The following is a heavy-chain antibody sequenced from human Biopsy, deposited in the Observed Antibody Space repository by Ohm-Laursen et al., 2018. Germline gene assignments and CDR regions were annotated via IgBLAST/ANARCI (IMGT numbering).Heavy chain of an antibody. CDR3: ARSPGRDRMDV. J-gene: IGHJ6*02. CDR2: ITVSADTT. Sequence: SLRLSCAASGFTFSSYAMNWVRQAPGKGLEWVSAITVSADTTYYADSVKGRFIVSRDNDKNSLYLQMNSLRAEDTAVYHCARSPGRDRMDVWGQGTTVIVSS. V-gene: IGHV3-23*01. CDR1: GFTFSSYA. D-gene: IGHD1-14*01.